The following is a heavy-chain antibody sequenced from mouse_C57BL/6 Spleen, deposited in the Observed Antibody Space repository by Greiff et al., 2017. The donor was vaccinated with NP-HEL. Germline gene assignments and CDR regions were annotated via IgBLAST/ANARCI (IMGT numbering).Heavy chain of an antibody. D-gene: IGHD1-1*01. CDR1: GYSFTGYY. J-gene: IGHJ1*03. Sequence: EVKLQESGPELVKPGASVKISCKASGYSFTGYYMNWVKQSPEKSLEWIGEINPSTGGTTYNQKFKAKATLTVDKSSSTAYMQLKSLTSEDSAVYYCARSDLTTVVATGYFDVWGTGTTVTVSS. CDR3: ARSDLTTVVATGYFDV. CDR2: INPSTGGT. V-gene: IGHV1-42*01.